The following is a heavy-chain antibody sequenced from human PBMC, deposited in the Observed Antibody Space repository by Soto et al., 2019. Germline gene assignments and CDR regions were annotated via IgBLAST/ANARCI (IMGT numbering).Heavy chain of an antibody. CDR3: AGDRVQLETFDY. D-gene: IGHD1-1*01. CDR1: GYTFTSYG. CDR2: ISAYNGNT. Sequence: QVQLVQSGAEVKKPGASVKVSCKASGYTFTSYGISWVRQAPGQGLEWMGWISAYNGNTNYAQKLQGRVTMTTDTSQRTAHMELRSLRSDETAVYYCAGDRVQLETFDYWGQGTLVTVSS. V-gene: IGHV1-18*01. J-gene: IGHJ4*02.